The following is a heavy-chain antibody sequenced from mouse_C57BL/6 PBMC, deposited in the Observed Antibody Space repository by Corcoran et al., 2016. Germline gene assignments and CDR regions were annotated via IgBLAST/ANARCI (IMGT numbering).Heavy chain of an antibody. Sequence: EVLLQQSGPVLVKPGASVKMSCKASGYTFTDYYMNWVKQSHGKSLEWIGVINPYNGGTSYNQKFKGKATLTVDKSSSTAYMELNSLTSEDSAVYDCARREGYDYDRRGYSDYWGQGTTLTVSS. CDR2: INPYNGGT. J-gene: IGHJ2*01. V-gene: IGHV1-19*01. D-gene: IGHD2-4*01. CDR1: GYTFTDYY. CDR3: ARREGYDYDRRGYSDY.